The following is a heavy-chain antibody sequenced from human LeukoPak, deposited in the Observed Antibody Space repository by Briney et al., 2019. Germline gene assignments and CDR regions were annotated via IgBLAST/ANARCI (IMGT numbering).Heavy chain of an antibody. CDR3: ARGYGDYDLGWFDP. Sequence: SETLSLTCTVSGGSISSGDYSWSWIRQPPGKGLEWIGYIYYSGSTYYNPSLKSRVTISVDTSKNQFSLKLSSVTAADTAVYYCARGYGDYDLGWFDPWGQGTLVTVSS. J-gene: IGHJ5*02. CDR2: IYYSGST. D-gene: IGHD4-17*01. CDR1: GGSISSGDYS. V-gene: IGHV4-30-4*01.